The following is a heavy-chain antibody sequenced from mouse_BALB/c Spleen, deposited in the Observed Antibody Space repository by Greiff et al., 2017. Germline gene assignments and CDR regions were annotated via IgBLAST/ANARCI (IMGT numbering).Heavy chain of an antibody. Sequence: DLVKPGASVKLSCKASGYTFTSYWINWIKQRPGQGLEWIGRIAPGSGSTYYNEMFKGKATLTVDTSSSTAYIQLSSLSSEDSAVYLCARKGRENAMDYWGQGTSVTVSS. CDR1: GYTFTSYW. CDR2: IAPGSGST. V-gene: IGHV1S41*01. J-gene: IGHJ4*01. D-gene: IGHD1-1*01. CDR3: ARKGRENAMDY.